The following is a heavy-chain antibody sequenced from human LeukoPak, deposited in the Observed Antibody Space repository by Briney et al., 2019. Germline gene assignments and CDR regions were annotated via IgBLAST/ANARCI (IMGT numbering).Heavy chain of an antibody. CDR2: ISSSGTTI. V-gene: IGHV3-48*03. J-gene: IGHJ5*02. CDR3: ARDGYDSSGSRNP. CDR1: GFTFSSYE. D-gene: IGHD3-22*01. Sequence: GGSLRLSCAASGFTFSSYEMNWVRQAPGKGLEWVSYISSSGTTIYYADSVKGRFTISRDNAKNSLYLQMNSLRAEDTAVYYCARDGYDSSGSRNPWGQGTLVTVSS.